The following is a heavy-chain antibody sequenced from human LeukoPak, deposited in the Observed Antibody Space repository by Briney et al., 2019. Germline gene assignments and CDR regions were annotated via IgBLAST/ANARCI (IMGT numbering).Heavy chain of an antibody. Sequence: ASETLSLTCAVYGGSFSGYYWSWIRQPPGKGLEWIGEINHSGSTNYNPSLESRVTISVDTSKNQFSLKLSSVTAADTAVYYCARGRAARPWYYYGMDVWGQGTTVTVSS. V-gene: IGHV4-34*01. D-gene: IGHD6-6*01. CDR3: ARGRAARPWYYYGMDV. CDR2: INHSGST. J-gene: IGHJ6*02. CDR1: GGSFSGYY.